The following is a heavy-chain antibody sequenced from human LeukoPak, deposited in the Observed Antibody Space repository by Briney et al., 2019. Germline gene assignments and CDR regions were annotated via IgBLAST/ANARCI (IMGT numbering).Heavy chain of an antibody. CDR2: ISGSGGGT. CDR3: AKERVGATTSLRFDY. Sequence: GSLRLSCAASGFTFSVHAMSWVRQAPGKGLEWVSGISGSGGGTNYADSVKGRFTVSRDNSKNTLYLQMNSLRAEDTAVYYCAKERVGATTSLRFDYWGQGTLVTVSS. V-gene: IGHV3-23*01. J-gene: IGHJ4*02. CDR1: GFTFSVHA. D-gene: IGHD1-26*01.